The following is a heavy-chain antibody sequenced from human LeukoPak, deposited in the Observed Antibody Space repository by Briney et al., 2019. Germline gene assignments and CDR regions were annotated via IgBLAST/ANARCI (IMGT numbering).Heavy chain of an antibody. CDR2: IFYSGTT. J-gene: IGHJ5*02. CDR3: ARSGFMGDYDWFDP. D-gene: IGHD3-16*01. V-gene: IGHV4-59*08. CDR1: GGSISTYY. Sequence: SETLSLTCTVSGGSISTYYWSWIRQPPGKGLEWIGYIFYSGTTKYSSSLKSRVTISLDTSKNQFSPRLSSVTAADTAVYYCARSGFMGDYDWFDPWGQGILVTVSS.